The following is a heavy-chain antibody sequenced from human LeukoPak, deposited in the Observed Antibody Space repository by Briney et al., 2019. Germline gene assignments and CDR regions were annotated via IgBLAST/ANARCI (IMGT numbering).Heavy chain of an antibody. CDR2: ISAYNGNT. CDR1: GYTFTSYG. J-gene: IGHJ6*02. D-gene: IGHD6-13*01. V-gene: IGHV1-18*01. Sequence: ASVKVSCKASGYTFTSYGISWVRQAPGQGLEWMGWISAYNGNTNYAQKLQGRVTMTTDTSTSTAYMELRSLRSDDTAVYYCARHSSSWYSYYYGMDVWGQGTTVTVSS. CDR3: ARHSSSWYSYYYGMDV.